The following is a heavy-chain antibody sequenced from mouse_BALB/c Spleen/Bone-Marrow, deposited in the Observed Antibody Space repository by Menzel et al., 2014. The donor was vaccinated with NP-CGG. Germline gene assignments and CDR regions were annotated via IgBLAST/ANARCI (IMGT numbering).Heavy chain of an antibody. CDR3: TSPQLGRGY. V-gene: IGHV1S81*02. J-gene: IGHJ2*01. CDR1: GYTFTSYW. CDR2: INPSNGRT. Sequence: VKLQESGAELVKPGASVKLSCKASGYTFTSYWMYWVKQRPGQGLEWIGEINPSNGRTDYNEKFKTKATLTVDSSSSTAYMQLSSLTSEDSAVYYCTSPQLGRGYWGQGTTPTVSS. D-gene: IGHD4-1*02.